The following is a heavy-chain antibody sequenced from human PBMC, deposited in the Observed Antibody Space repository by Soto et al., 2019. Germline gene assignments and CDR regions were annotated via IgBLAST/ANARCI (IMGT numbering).Heavy chain of an antibody. V-gene: IGHV4-31*03. CDR2: IYYSGST. Sequence: QVQLQESGPGLVKPSQTLSLTCTVSGGSISSGGYYWSWIRQHPGKGLEWIGYIYYSGSTYYNPSLKSRVTISVDTSTNQFSLKLSSVTAADTAVYYCTGTIFGVGGIYYGMDVWGQGTTVTVSS. CDR1: GGSISSGGYY. D-gene: IGHD3-3*01. J-gene: IGHJ6*02. CDR3: TGTIFGVGGIYYGMDV.